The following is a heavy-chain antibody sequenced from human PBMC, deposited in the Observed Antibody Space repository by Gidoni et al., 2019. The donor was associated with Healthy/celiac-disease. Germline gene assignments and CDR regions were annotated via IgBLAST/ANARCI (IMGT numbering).Heavy chain of an antibody. D-gene: IGHD3-22*01. V-gene: IGHV4-61*01. CDR2: IYYSGST. Sequence: QVQLQESGPGLGKPSATLSPPCTVAGGSASSGSDYWSWIRQPPGKGLEWIGYIYYSGSTNYNPTLKSRVTISVDTSKNQFSLKLSSVTAADTAVYYCARQSYYYDSSLGFDYWGQGTLVTVSS. CDR1: GGSASSGSDY. J-gene: IGHJ4*02. CDR3: ARQSYYYDSSLGFDY.